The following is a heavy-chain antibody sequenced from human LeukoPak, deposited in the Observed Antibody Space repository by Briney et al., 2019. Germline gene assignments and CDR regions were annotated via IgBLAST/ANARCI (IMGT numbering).Heavy chain of an antibody. J-gene: IGHJ4*02. CDR3: ARDLNTWYYYGSGSYSPFDY. V-gene: IGHV1-18*01. D-gene: IGHD3-10*01. CDR2: ISAYNGNT. Sequence: GASVKVSCKASGYTFTSYDINWVRQAPGQGLEWMGWISAYNGNTNYAQKLQGRVTMTTDTSTSTAYMELRSLRSDDTAVYYCARDLNTWYYYGSGSYSPFDYWGQGTLVTVSS. CDR1: GYTFTSYD.